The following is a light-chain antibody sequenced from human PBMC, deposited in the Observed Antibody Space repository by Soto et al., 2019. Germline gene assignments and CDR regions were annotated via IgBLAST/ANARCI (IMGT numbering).Light chain of an antibody. CDR2: GAS. CDR1: QSVSST. J-gene: IGKJ2*01. CDR3: PQYNNWPYT. V-gene: IGKV3-15*01. Sequence: EIGMTQSQATLSVSQGERATLACRASQSVSSTLAWYQQKPGQAPRLLIYGASTRATGIPARFSGSGSGTEFTRTISSLQSEDFAVYYCPQYNNWPYTFGQGTKLEIK.